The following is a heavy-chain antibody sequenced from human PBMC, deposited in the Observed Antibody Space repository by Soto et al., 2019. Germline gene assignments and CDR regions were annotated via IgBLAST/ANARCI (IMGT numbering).Heavy chain of an antibody. V-gene: IGHV1-18*01. J-gene: IGHJ4*02. CDR3: ARDPGYSYGYN. Sequence: ASVKVSCTASGYTFTSYGISWVRQAPGQGLEWMGWINAYNGNTKYSQKLQGRVTITTDTSASTAYMELSSLRSEVTAVYYCARDPGYSYGYNWGQGPLVTVPQ. D-gene: IGHD5-18*01. CDR1: GYTFTSYG. CDR2: INAYNGNT.